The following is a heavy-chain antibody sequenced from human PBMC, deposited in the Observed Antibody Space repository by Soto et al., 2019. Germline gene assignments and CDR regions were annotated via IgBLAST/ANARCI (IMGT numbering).Heavy chain of an antibody. V-gene: IGHV3-30-3*01. CDR1: GFTFSSYA. Sequence: QVQLVESGGGVVQPGRSLRLSCAASGFTFSSYAMHWVRQAPGKGLEWVAVISYDGSNKYYADSVKGRFTISRDNSKNTLYLQMNSLRAEDTAVYYCAREGGIQLWFNDAFDIWGQVTMVTVSS. CDR2: ISYDGSNK. J-gene: IGHJ3*02. CDR3: AREGGIQLWFNDAFDI. D-gene: IGHD5-18*01.